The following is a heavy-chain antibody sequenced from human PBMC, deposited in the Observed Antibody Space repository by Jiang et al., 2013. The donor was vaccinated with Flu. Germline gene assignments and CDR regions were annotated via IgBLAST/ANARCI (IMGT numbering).Heavy chain of an antibody. V-gene: IGHV1-3*01. CDR2: INPVMGIP. J-gene: IGHJ3*02. Sequence: GAEVKKPGASLNISCKTSEHRFTQKAINWVRQAPGQRLEWLGWINPVMGIPKYSQNFQDRITITTDASATTAYMTLTSLTSEDTAIYFCAMDIRSGTWGALNIWGQGTLITVSS. D-gene: IGHD7-27*01. CDR3: AMDIRSGTWGALNI. CDR1: EHRFTQKA.